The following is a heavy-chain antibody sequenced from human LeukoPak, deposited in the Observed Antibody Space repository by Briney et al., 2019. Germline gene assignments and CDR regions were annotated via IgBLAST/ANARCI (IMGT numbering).Heavy chain of an antibody. D-gene: IGHD3-10*01. CDR2: INHSGST. CDR1: GGSFSGYY. V-gene: IGHV4-34*01. CDR3: ARGRRITMVRGVITSRHNRFDY. J-gene: IGHJ4*02. Sequence: PSETLSLTCAVYGGSFSGYYWSWIRQPPGKGLEWIGEINHSGSTNYNPSLKSRVTISVDTSKNQFSLKLSSVTAADTAVYYCARGRRITMVRGVITSRHNRFDYWGQGTLVTVSS.